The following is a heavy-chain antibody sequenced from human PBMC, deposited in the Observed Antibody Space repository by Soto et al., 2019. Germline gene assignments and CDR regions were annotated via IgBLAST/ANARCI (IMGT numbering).Heavy chain of an antibody. J-gene: IGHJ3*02. V-gene: IGHV3-33*01. Sequence: GGSLRLSCAASGFTFSSYGMHWVRQAPGKGLEWVAVIWYDGSNKYYADSVKGRFTISRDNSKNTLYLQMNSLRAEDTAVYYCARDIQLELRGIDAFDIWGQGTMVTVSS. D-gene: IGHD1-7*01. CDR2: IWYDGSNK. CDR1: GFTFSSYG. CDR3: ARDIQLELRGIDAFDI.